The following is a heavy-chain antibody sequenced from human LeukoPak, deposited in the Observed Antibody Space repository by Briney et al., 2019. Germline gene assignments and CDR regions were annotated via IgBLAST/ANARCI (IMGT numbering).Heavy chain of an antibody. CDR2: IWYDGSTK. CDR3: ARDSGFGELVTYYFDY. CDR1: GFTFSSYA. Sequence: PGGSLRLSCAASGFTFSSYAMHWVRQVPGKGLEWVAVIWYDGSTKFYANYVKGRFTVSRDNSKNTLYLQVNILRPEDTAIYYCARDSGFGELVTYYFDYWGQGTLVTVSS. D-gene: IGHD3-10*01. J-gene: IGHJ4*02. V-gene: IGHV3-33*08.